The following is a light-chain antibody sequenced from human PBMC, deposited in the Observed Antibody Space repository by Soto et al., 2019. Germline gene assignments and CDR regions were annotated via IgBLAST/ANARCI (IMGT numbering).Light chain of an antibody. CDR2: AAS. Sequence: ASQMTQSPSSLSASVGDRVTITCRASQGIRTDLDWFQQKPGKAPKLLIYAASNLQSGVPARFSGSGSGTDFTLTISSLQPEDFATYYCLQKYFYPFTFGPGTKVDIK. V-gene: IGKV1-6*01. CDR1: QGIRTD. CDR3: LQKYFYPFT. J-gene: IGKJ3*01.